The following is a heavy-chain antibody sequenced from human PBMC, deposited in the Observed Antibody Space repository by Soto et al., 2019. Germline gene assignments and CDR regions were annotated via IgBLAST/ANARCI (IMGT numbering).Heavy chain of an antibody. CDR3: ARVERGTATTVVDAFDI. CDR1: GGFVSSGNSY. Sequence: EPLQQGGAGLLKPSETLSLTCAVSGGFVSSGNSYWSWIRQPPGKGLAWIGEMSHSGGTHFNPSRTSRVTISVDTSKNQFSLKMSAVTAADTALYYCARVERGTATTVVDAFDIWGPGTMVTVSS. J-gene: IGHJ3*02. CDR2: MSHSGGT. V-gene: IGHV4-34*01. D-gene: IGHD1-1*01.